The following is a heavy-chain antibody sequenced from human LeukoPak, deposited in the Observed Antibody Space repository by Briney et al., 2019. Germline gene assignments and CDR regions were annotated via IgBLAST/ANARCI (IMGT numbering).Heavy chain of an antibody. J-gene: IGHJ5*02. V-gene: IGHV1-46*01. CDR1: GYTFTGYY. Sequence: EASVKVSCKASGYTFTGYYIHWVRQAPGQGLEWMGIINPSGGSTSYAQKFQGRVTMTRDMSTSTDYMELSSLRSEDTAVYYCARDNSVEDTAWWFDPWGQGTLVTVSS. D-gene: IGHD4-23*01. CDR3: ARDNSVEDTAWWFDP. CDR2: INPSGGST.